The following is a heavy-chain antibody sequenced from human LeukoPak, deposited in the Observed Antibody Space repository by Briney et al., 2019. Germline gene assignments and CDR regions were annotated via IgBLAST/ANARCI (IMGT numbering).Heavy chain of an antibody. CDR2: ISGSGGST. CDR1: GFTFSNYA. D-gene: IGHD3-10*01. J-gene: IGHJ4*02. CDR3: AKAPYASGSYYSYFYFDS. V-gene: IGHV3-23*01. Sequence: GGSLRLYGAASGFTFSNYAVSWVRQAPGKGLEWVSAISGSGGSTYYADSVKGRFTISRDNSKNTLYLQMDSLRAEDTALYYCAKAPYASGSYYSYFYFDSWGQGALVTVSS.